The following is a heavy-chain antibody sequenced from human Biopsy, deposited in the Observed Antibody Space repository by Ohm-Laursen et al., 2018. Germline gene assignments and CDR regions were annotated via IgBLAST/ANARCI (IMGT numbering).Heavy chain of an antibody. Sequence: SLRLSCAASGFDFSDYSMSWVRQAPGKGLEWVSSVTTTSSYIYYADSVKGRFTISRDNAQKSLYLQMNSLRVEDTAVHYCARGRSMDVWGQGTTVTVS. CDR3: ARGRSMDV. J-gene: IGHJ6*02. CDR2: VTTTSSYI. CDR1: GFDFSDYS. V-gene: IGHV3-21*01.